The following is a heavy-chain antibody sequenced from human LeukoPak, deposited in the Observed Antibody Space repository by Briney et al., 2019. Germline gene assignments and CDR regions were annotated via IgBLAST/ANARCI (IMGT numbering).Heavy chain of an antibody. CDR2: IIPILGIA. D-gene: IGHD6-19*01. CDR1: GGTFSRYA. J-gene: IGHJ4*02. V-gene: IGHV1-69*04. Sequence: ASVKVSCKASGGTFSRYAISWVRQAPGQGLEWMGRIIPILGIANYAQKFQGRVTITADKSTSTAYMELSSLRSEDTAVYYCAREQVIAVAGTSNQDALDYWGQGTLVTVSS. CDR3: AREQVIAVAGTSNQDALDY.